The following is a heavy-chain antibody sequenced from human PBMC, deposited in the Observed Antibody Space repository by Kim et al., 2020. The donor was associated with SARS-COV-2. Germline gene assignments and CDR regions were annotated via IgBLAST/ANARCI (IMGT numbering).Heavy chain of an antibody. Sequence: ASVKVSCKTSGYKFDYYGVGWVREAPGQGLEWLGWISGDNGNTKSAEKFQGRVTMTIETSTSTASMEMTSLRLDDTAVYYCARSRISVSGPYYFDYWGRGTLVTVSS. D-gene: IGHD6-19*01. CDR1: GYKFDYYG. CDR2: ISGDNGNT. CDR3: ARSRISVSGPYYFDY. J-gene: IGHJ4*02. V-gene: IGHV1-18*01.